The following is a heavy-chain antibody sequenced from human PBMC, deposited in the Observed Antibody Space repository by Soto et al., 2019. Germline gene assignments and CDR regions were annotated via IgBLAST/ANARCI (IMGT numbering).Heavy chain of an antibody. V-gene: IGHV4-34*01. J-gene: IGHJ5*02. Sequence: SETLSLTCAVYGGSFSGYYWSWIRQPPGKGLEWIGEINHSGSTNYNPSLKSRVTISVDTSKNQFSLKLSSVTAADTAVYYCARGLRRGQFGPWGQGTLVTVSS. D-gene: IGHD3-10*01. CDR2: INHSGST. CDR1: GGSFSGYY. CDR3: ARGLRRGQFGP.